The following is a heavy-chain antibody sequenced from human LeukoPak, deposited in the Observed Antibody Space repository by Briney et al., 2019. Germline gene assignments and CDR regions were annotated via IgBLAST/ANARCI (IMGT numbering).Heavy chain of an antibody. CDR2: TSRGGFEI. CDR1: GFTFSTYE. V-gene: IGHV3-48*03. Sequence: QPGGSLRLSCVGSGFTFSTYEMNWVRQAPGKGLEWLSYTSRGGFEIHYAASVEGRFTISRDNTKNTLYLQMTSLRDEDTAVYYCAKGGSQGDCSFGTCYGGFWGQGTLVTVSS. D-gene: IGHD2-15*01. J-gene: IGHJ4*02. CDR3: AKGGSQGDCSFGTCYGGF.